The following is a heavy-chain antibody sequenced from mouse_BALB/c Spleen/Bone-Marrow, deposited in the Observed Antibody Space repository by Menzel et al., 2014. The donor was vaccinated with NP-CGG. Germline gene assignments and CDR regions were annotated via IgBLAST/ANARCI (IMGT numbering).Heavy chain of an antibody. J-gene: IGHJ1*01. CDR1: GYTFSSYW. V-gene: IGHV1-9*01. D-gene: IGHD1-1*01. CDR3: AREDGLWYFDV. CDR2: ILPGSGST. Sequence: QVQLQQSGAELMKPGALVKISCKATGYTFSSYWIEWVKQRPGHGLEWIGEILPGSGSTNYNEKFKGKATFTADTSSNTAYMQLSSLTSEDSAVYYCAREDGLWYFDVWGAGTTVTVSS.